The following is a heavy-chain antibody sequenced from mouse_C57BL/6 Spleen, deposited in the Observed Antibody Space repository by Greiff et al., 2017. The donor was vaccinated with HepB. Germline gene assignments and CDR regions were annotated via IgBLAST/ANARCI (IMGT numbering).Heavy chain of an antibody. V-gene: IGHV1-80*01. CDR1: GYAFGSYW. CDR3: AREGVSWFAY. D-gene: IGHD2-2*01. CDR2: IYPGDGDT. J-gene: IGHJ3*01. Sequence: QVHVKQSGAELVKPGASVKISCKASGYAFGSYWMNWVKQRPGKGLEWIGQIYPGDGDTNYNGKFKGKATLTADKSSSTAYMQLSSLTSEDSAVYFCAREGVSWFAYWGQGTLVTVSA.